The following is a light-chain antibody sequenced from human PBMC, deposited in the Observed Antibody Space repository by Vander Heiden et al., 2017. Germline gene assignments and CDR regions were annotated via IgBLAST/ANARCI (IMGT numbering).Light chain of an antibody. CDR1: QGISTY. V-gene: IGKV1-9*01. Sequence: DIQLTQSPSFLSASVGDRVTITCRASQGISTYLDWYQQKPGKAPNLLISGASTLQSGVPSRFSGSGSGTEFTLTISSRQPEDFATYYCQQVNSYPRGFSFGPGTKVDIK. J-gene: IGKJ3*01. CDR3: QQVNSYPRGFS. CDR2: GAS.